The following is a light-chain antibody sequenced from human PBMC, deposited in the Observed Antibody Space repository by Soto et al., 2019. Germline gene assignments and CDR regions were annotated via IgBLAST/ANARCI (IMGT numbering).Light chain of an antibody. CDR2: GAS. CDR1: QSVSSN. J-gene: IGKJ4*01. V-gene: IGKV3-15*01. Sequence: EIVMTQSPATLSVSPGERATLSCRSRQSVSSNLAWYQQKPGRAPRLLIYGASTRATGIHARFSGSGSVTEFTITISILQSEDFAVYYYQQSNNWTLPFGG. CDR3: QQSNNWTLP.